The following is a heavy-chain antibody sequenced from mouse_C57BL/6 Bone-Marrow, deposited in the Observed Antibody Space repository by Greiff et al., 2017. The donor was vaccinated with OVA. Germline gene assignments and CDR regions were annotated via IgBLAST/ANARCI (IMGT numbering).Heavy chain of an antibody. CDR1: GYTFTSYW. CDR2: IYPGSGST. V-gene: IGHV1-55*01. J-gene: IGHJ4*01. Sequence: QVQLKQPGAELVKPGASVKMSCKASGYTFTSYWITWVKQRPGQGLEWIGDIYPGSGSTNYNEKFKSKATLTVDTSSSTAYMQLSSLTSEDSAVYYCARLGTTAHAMDYWGQGTSVTVSS. D-gene: IGHD1-2*01. CDR3: ARLGTTAHAMDY.